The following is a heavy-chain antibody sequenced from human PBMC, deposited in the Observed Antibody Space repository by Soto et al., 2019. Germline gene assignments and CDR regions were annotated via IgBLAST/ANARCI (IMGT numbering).Heavy chain of an antibody. D-gene: IGHD3-22*01. CDR3: ARPITYYYDSSGYYPRFDY. J-gene: IGHJ4*01. CDR2: IIPIFGTA. V-gene: IGHV1-69*13. Sequence: VASVKVSCKASGGTFSSYAISWVRQAPGQGLEWMGGIIPIFGTANYAQKFQGRVTITADESTSTAYMELSGFSSEDTAVYYCARPITYYYDSSGYYPRFDYWGQ. CDR1: GGTFSSYA.